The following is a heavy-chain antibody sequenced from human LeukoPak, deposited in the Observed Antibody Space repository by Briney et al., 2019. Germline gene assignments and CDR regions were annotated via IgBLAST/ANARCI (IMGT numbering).Heavy chain of an antibody. Sequence: GGSLRLSCAASGLTFSSYAMHWVRQAPGKGLEYVSAISSNGGSTYCANSVKGRFTISRDNSKNTLYLQMGSLRAEDMAVYYCARDPGWFGEFNYGMDVWGQGTTVTVSS. CDR2: ISSNGGST. D-gene: IGHD3-10*01. CDR1: GLTFSSYA. CDR3: ARDPGWFGEFNYGMDV. V-gene: IGHV3-64*01. J-gene: IGHJ6*02.